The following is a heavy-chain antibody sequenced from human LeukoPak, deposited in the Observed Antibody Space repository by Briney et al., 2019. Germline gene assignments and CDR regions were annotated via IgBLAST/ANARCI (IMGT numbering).Heavy chain of an antibody. Sequence: ASVKVSCKACGYTFTGYYMHWVRQAPGQGLEWMGRINPNSGGTNYAQKFQGRVTMTRDTSISTAYMELSRLRSDDTAVCYCAREYCTNGVCYWVFDYWGQGTLVTVSS. J-gene: IGHJ4*02. V-gene: IGHV1-2*06. D-gene: IGHD2-8*01. CDR3: AREYCTNGVCYWVFDY. CDR1: GYTFTGYY. CDR2: INPNSGGT.